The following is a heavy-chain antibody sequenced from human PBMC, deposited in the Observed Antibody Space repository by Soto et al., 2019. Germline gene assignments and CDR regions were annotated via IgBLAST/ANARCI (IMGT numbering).Heavy chain of an antibody. CDR2: INHSGST. V-gene: IGHV4-34*01. CDR3: ARESSGWRYYYYYGMDV. D-gene: IGHD6-19*01. J-gene: IGHJ6*02. CDR1: GGSFSGYY. Sequence: QVQLQKWGAGLLKPSETLSLTCAVYGGSFSGYYWSWIRQPPGKGLEWIGEINHSGSTNYNPSLKSRVTISVDTSKNQFSLKPSSVTAADTAVYYCARESSGWRYYYYYGMDVWGQGTTVTVSS.